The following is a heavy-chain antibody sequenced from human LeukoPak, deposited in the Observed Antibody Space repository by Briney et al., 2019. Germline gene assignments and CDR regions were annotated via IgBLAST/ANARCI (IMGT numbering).Heavy chain of an antibody. Sequence: GRSLRLSCAASGFTFSSYAEHWVRQAPGKGLEWVAVISYDGSNKYYADSVKGRFTISRDNSKNTLYLQMNSLRAEDTAVYYCARVNSGSYYDFDYWGQGTLVTVSS. CDR1: GFTFSSYA. J-gene: IGHJ4*02. CDR3: ARVNSGSYYDFDY. CDR2: ISYDGSNK. V-gene: IGHV3-30-3*01. D-gene: IGHD1-26*01.